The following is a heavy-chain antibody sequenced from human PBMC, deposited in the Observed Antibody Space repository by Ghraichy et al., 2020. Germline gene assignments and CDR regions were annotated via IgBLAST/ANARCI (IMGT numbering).Heavy chain of an antibody. CDR2: ISDDGHDK. J-gene: IGHJ6*02. CDR3: VKDQKFLFGGVIVTPRGVDC. D-gene: IGHD3-16*02. V-gene: IGHV3-30*18. CDR1: GFIFSNYG. Sequence: GGSLRLSCAASGFIFSNYGLHWVRQAPGKGLEWVALISDDGHDKNYADSVKGRFTISRDDSKKTLYLEMNNLRAEDTALYYCVKDQKFLFGGVIVTPRGVDCWGQGSTVTDSS.